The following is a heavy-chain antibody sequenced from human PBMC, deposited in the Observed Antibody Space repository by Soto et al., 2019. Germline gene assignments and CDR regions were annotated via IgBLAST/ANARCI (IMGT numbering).Heavy chain of an antibody. Sequence: SETLSLTCTVYGGSISSDYCRWIRQPQGKGLAWIGYIYYSGSTDYNPSLKSRVTISVDTSKNQFSLKLSSVTAADTAVYYCARRYGASFDYWGQGTLVTVS. J-gene: IGHJ4*02. CDR3: ARRYGASFDY. CDR2: IYYSGST. D-gene: IGHD4-17*01. V-gene: IGHV4-59*01. CDR1: GGSISSDY.